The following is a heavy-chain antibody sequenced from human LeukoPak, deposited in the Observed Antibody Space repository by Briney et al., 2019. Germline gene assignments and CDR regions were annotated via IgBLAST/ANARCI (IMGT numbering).Heavy chain of an antibody. Sequence: GGSLRLSCAASGFTFSSYWMHWVRHAPGKGLVWVSRINSDGSSTSYADSVKGRFTISRDNAKNTLYLQMNSLRAEDTAVYYCARGPLVDIVVVPAAILYYGMDVWGQGTTVTVSS. CDR1: GFTFSSYW. D-gene: IGHD2-2*03. V-gene: IGHV3-74*01. CDR3: ARGPLVDIVVVPAAILYYGMDV. CDR2: INSDGSST. J-gene: IGHJ6*02.